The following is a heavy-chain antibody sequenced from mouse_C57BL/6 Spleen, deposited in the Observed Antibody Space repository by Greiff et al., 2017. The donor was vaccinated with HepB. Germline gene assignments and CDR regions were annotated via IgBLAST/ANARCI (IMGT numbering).Heavy chain of an antibody. J-gene: IGHJ4*01. V-gene: IGHV1-26*01. CDR1: GYTFTDYY. CDR2: INPNNGGT. D-gene: IGHD2-4*01. Sequence: VQLQQSGPELVKPGASVKISCKASGYTFTDYYMNWVKQSHGKSLEWIGDINPNNGGTSYNQKFKGKATLTVDKSSSTAYMELRSLTSEDSAVDYCARKDDYDKDYAMDYWGQGTSVTVSS. CDR3: ARKDDYDKDYAMDY.